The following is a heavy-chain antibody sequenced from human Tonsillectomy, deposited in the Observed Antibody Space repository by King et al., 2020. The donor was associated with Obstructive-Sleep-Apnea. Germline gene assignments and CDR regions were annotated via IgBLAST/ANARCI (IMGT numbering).Heavy chain of an antibody. V-gene: IGHV4-4*02. Sequence: VQLQESGPGVVRPAGTRSLTCAGSGVSLTSGDGWSGVGQPQGEVLEGCVGDRNFGSTHSHPSFKSRVAVSVDTSKNQCSLKLNSVTTADTAIYYCAKGGLADFWGQGTLVTVSS. CDR3: AKGGLADF. CDR2: DRNFGST. J-gene: IGHJ1*01. D-gene: IGHD3/OR15-3a*01. CDR1: GVSLTSGDG.